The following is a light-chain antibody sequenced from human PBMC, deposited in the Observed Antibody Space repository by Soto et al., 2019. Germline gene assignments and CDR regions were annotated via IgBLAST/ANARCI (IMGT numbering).Light chain of an antibody. Sequence: QSVLTQPASVSGSPGQSITISFTGTSSDVGSHNLVSWYQQFPGKAPKLIIFEASKRPSGVSNRFSGSKSGSTASLTISGLQAEDEADYYCCSNAAGSTYVFGSGTKVTVL. CDR1: SSDVGSHNL. CDR2: EAS. J-gene: IGLJ1*01. CDR3: CSNAAGSTYV. V-gene: IGLV2-23*01.